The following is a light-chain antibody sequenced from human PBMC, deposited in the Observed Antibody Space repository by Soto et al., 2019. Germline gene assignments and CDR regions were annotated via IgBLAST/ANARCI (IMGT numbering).Light chain of an antibody. CDR3: SSYAGSNNFEV. CDR2: EVS. Sequence: QSVLTQPPSASGSPGQSVTISCTGTSSDVGSYNYVSWYQPHPGKAPKLIIYEVSERPSGVPDRFSGSMSGNTASLTVSGFQAGDEADYYCSSYAGSNNFEVFGTGTKVT. J-gene: IGLJ1*01. V-gene: IGLV2-8*01. CDR1: SSDVGSYNY.